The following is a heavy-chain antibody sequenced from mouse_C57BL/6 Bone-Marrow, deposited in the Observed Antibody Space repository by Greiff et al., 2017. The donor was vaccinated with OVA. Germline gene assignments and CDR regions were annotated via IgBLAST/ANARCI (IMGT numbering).Heavy chain of an antibody. D-gene: IGHD3-1*01. V-gene: IGHV1-62-2*01. J-gene: IGHJ1*03. CDR1: GYTFTEYT. CDR2: FYPGSGSI. Sequence: VQLQESGAELVKPGASVKLSCKASGYTFTEYTIHWVKQRPGQGLEWIGCFYPGSGSITYNEKFTDKATLTAAKSSRTVYLMLSRMASEVSADYCGARHESRSHFDGWGTGTTVTVSS. CDR3: ARHESRSHFDG.